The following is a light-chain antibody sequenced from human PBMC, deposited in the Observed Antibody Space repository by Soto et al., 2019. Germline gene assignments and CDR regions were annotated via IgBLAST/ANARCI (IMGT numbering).Light chain of an antibody. CDR3: QQYNSYCRYT. CDR1: QSISSW. V-gene: IGKV1-5*03. CDR2: KAS. Sequence: DIQMTQSPSTLSASVGDRVTITCRASQSISSWLAWYQQKPGKAPKLLIYKASSLESGVPSRFSGSGSGTEFTLTISSLQPDDFATYYCQQYNSYCRYTFGQGTKLEIK. J-gene: IGKJ2*01.